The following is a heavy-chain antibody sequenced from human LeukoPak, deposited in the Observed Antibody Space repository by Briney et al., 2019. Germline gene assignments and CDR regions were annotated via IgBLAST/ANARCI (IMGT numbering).Heavy chain of an antibody. D-gene: IGHD2-21*02. J-gene: IGHJ3*02. CDR1: GFTFSSYA. Sequence: GGSLRLSCAASGFTFSSYAMSWGRQAPGKGVEWVSAISGSGGSTYYADSVKGRFTISRDNSKNTLYLQMNSLRAEDTAVYYCAGTYCGGDCYPLDAFDIWGQGTMVTVSS. CDR2: ISGSGGST. V-gene: IGHV3-23*01. CDR3: AGTYCGGDCYPLDAFDI.